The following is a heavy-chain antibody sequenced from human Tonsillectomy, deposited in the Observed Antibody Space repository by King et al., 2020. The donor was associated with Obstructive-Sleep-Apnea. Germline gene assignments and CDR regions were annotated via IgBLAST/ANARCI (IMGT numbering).Heavy chain of an antibody. J-gene: IGHJ5*02. Sequence: VQLVESGGGLVQPGGSLRLSCAASGFTFSSYAMSWVRQAPGKGLEWVSAISGSGGSTYYADSVKGRFTISRDNSKNTLYLHMNSLRAEDTAVYYCAKDWGLDEQWLVLGTMQTWGQGTLVTVSS. CDR1: GFTFSSYA. V-gene: IGHV3-23*04. CDR3: AKDWGLDEQWLVLGTMQT. CDR2: ISGSGGST. D-gene: IGHD6-19*01.